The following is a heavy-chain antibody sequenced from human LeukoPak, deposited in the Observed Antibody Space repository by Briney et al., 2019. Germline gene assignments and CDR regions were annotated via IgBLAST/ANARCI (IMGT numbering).Heavy chain of an antibody. CDR3: ARGLRAYYYYGMDV. CDR1: GFTFSNYA. D-gene: IGHD3-3*01. CDR2: ISSNGGST. V-gene: IGHV3-64*02. J-gene: IGHJ6*02. Sequence: GGSLRLSCAASGFTFSNYAMHWVRQAPGEGLEYVSAISSNGGSTYYADSVKGRFTISRDNSKNTLFLQMGSLRVEDMAVYYWARGLRAYYYYGMDVWGQGTTVTVSS.